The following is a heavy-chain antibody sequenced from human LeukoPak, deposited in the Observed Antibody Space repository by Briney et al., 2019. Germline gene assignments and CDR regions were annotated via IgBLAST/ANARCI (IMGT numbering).Heavy chain of an antibody. J-gene: IGHJ4*02. CDR3: ARGLYGSGNYYSDF. V-gene: IGHV1-2*02. Sequence: ASVKVSCKASGYTFIGYYIHWVRQAPGQGLEWMGWINPNNGGTNYAQKFQDRVTMTRDTSISTAYMELTRLRSDDTAVYYCARGLYGSGNYYSDFWGQGTLVTVSS. CDR2: INPNNGGT. CDR1: GYTFIGYY. D-gene: IGHD3-10*01.